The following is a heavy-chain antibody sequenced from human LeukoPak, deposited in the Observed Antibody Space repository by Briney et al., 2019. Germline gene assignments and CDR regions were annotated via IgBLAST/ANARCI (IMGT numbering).Heavy chain of an antibody. D-gene: IGHD4-11*01. Sequence: QAGGSLRLSCAASGFSFSDYAMSWVRQAPGKGLEWVSVINHSGGSTYYSDSVKGRFTISRDNSKNSLYLQMNSLRAEDTAVYYCARDSPYYSNYYYYYMDVWGKGTTVTVSS. CDR2: INHSGGST. CDR1: GFSFSDYA. CDR3: ARDSPYYSNYYYYYMDV. V-gene: IGHV3-23*01. J-gene: IGHJ6*03.